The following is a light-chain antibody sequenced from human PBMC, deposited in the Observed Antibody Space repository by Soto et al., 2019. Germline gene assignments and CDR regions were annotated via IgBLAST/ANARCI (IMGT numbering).Light chain of an antibody. V-gene: IGKV1-33*01. CDR2: NAS. J-gene: IGKJ3*01. CDR1: HDITSY. CDR3: RKCHYVPI. Sequence: DIQMPQSPSSLSASVGDRVPITCPASHDITSYLYWYQHKPGKAPKLLLYNASILEAGVPSRFRGSGSGTHFAFPISRLQPEDVATYYCRKCHYVPILGPGTTV.